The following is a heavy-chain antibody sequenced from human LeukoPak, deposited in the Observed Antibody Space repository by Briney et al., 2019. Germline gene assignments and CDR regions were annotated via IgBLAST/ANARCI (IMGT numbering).Heavy chain of an antibody. CDR1: GFTFSSYW. CDR3: ASLPRSKRYWDAFDI. D-gene: IGHD2-8*02. V-gene: IGHV3-7*01. J-gene: IGHJ3*02. Sequence: PGGSLRLSCAASGFTFSSYWMSWVRQAPGKGLEWVANIKQDGSEKYYVDSVKGRFTISRDNAKNSLYLQMNSLRAEDTAVYYCASLPRSKRYWDAFDIWGQGTMVTVSS. CDR2: IKQDGSEK.